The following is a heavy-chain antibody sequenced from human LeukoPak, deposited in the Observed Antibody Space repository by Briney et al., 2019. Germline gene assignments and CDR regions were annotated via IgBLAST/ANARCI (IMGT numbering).Heavy chain of an antibody. D-gene: IGHD3-22*01. CDR2: ISAYNGNT. J-gene: IGHJ3*02. CDR1: GYTFTSYG. V-gene: IGHV1-18*01. CDR3: ARDSPPNYSDSSGYYSDAFGI. Sequence: GASVKVSCKASGYTFTSYGISWVRQAPGQGLEWMGWISAYNGNTKYAQMVQDRVTMTTDTSTSTAYMELRSLRSDDTAVYYCARDSPPNYSDSSGYYSDAFGIWGQGTMVTVSS.